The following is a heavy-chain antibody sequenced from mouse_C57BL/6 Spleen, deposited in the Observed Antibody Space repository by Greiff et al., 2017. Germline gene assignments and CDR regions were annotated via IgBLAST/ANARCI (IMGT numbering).Heavy chain of an antibody. D-gene: IGHD2-12*01. Sequence: EVHLVESGPGMVKPSQSLSLTCTVTGYSITSGYDWHWIRHFPGNKLEWMGYISYSGSTNYNPSLKSRISITHDTSKNHFFLKLNSVTTEDTATYYCAREYSRDWYFDVWGTGTTVTVSS. CDR3: AREYSRDWYFDV. CDR2: ISYSGST. V-gene: IGHV3-1*01. CDR1: GYSITSGYD. J-gene: IGHJ1*03.